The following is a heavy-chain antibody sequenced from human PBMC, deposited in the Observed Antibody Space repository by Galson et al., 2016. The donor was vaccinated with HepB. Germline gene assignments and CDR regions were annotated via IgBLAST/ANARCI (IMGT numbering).Heavy chain of an antibody. V-gene: IGHV2-5*02. CDR2: IYWDDDK. D-gene: IGHD4-23*01. CDR1: GFTLSTSGVG. J-gene: IGHJ4*02. CDR3: AHTVVMANFDY. Sequence: ALVKPTQTLTLTCTFSGFTLSTSGVGVGWIRQPPGKALEWLALIYWDDDKRYSPSLKSRLTITKDTSKNQVVLTMTNMDPVDTATYYCAHTVVMANFDYWGQGTLVTVSS.